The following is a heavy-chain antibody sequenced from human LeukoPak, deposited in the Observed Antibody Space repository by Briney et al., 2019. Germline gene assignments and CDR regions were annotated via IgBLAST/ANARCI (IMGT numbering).Heavy chain of an antibody. CDR1: VCTITEYY. J-gene: IGHJ4*02. V-gene: IGHV1-2*02. CDR3: ARDQGYCSSASICPADY. Sequence: SVSDTFKCSVCTITEYYMHWLRQPRGQGLAWMGCMNPNSGDTYFAQNFQGRVTMTRDTSISTAYMELSRLTSADTAVYYCARDQGYCSSASICPADYWGQGTLVTVSS. CDR2: MNPNSGDT. D-gene: IGHD2-2*01.